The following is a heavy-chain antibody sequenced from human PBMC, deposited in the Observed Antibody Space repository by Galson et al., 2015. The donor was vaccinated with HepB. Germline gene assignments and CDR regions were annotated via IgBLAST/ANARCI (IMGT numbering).Heavy chain of an antibody. J-gene: IGHJ6*02. V-gene: IGHV3-7*03. D-gene: IGHD1-26*01. CDR1: GFTFSSYW. Sequence: SLRLSCAASGFTFSSYWMSWVRQAPGKGLEWVANIKQDGSEKYYVDSVKGRFTISRDNAKNSLYLQMNSLRAEDTAVYYCARDRVGATRDYYYGMDVWGQGTTVTVSS. CDR3: ARDRVGATRDYYYGMDV. CDR2: IKQDGSEK.